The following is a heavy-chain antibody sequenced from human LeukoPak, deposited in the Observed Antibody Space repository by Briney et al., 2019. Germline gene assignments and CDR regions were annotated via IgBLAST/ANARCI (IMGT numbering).Heavy chain of an antibody. CDR1: GGSFSGYY. CDR2: INHSGST. V-gene: IGHV4-34*01. CDR3: ASVEGVE. D-gene: IGHD3-3*01. J-gene: IGHJ4*02. Sequence: SETLSLTCAVYGGSFSGYYWSWIRQPPGKGLEWIGEINHSGSTNYNPSLQRRVTTSVDTSRHQFSLKLSSVIAADTAVYYCASVEGVEWGQGTLLTVST.